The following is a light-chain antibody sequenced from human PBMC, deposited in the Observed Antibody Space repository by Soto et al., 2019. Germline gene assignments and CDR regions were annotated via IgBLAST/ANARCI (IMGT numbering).Light chain of an antibody. J-gene: IGLJ1*01. CDR3: SSYTSSWV. V-gene: IGLV2-14*01. CDR1: SSDVGGYNY. CDR2: EVS. Sequence: QSVLTQPASVSGSPGQSITISCTGTSSDVGGYNYVSWYQQHPGKAPKLMIYEVSNRPSGVSNRFSGSKSGNTASLTISGLQAEDEADYYCSSYTSSWVFGTGTKVTVL.